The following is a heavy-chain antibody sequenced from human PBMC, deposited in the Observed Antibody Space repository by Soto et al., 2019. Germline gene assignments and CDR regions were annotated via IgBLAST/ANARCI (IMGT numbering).Heavy chain of an antibody. V-gene: IGHV1-8*01. CDR2: MNPNSGNT. CDR3: ARGRGQLRYFDWLSTLRPRPFDY. Sequence: ASVKVSCKASGYTFTSYGINWVRQATGQGLEWMGWMNPNSGNTGYAQKFQGRVTMTRNTSISTAYMELSSLRSEDTAVYYCARGRGQLRYFDWLSTLRPRPFDYWGQGTLVTVSS. J-gene: IGHJ4*02. D-gene: IGHD3-9*01. CDR1: GYTFTSYG.